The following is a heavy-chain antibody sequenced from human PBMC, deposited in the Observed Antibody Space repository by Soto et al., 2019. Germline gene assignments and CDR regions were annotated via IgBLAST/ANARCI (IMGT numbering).Heavy chain of an antibody. V-gene: IGHV1-69*01. J-gene: IGHJ4*02. CDR1: GGTFSSHV. CDR2: IMPIIGTA. Sequence: QVQLVQSGAEVKKPGSSVKVSCKASGGTFSSHVFNWVRQAPGQGREWMGGIMPIIGTANYAQKFQGRVTITADESTSTAYRELSSLRSEDTAVYYCARDLEFRDGNISHLDSWGQGTLVTVSS. D-gene: IGHD3-10*01. CDR3: ARDLEFRDGNISHLDS.